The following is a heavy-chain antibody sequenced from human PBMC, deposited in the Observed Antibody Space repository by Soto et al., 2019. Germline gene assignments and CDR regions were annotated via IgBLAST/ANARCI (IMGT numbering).Heavy chain of an antibody. Sequence: SVKVSCKASGGTFSSYAISWVRQAPGQGLEWMGGIIPIFGTANYAQKFQGRVTITADESTSTAYMELSSLRSEDTAVYYCARDLGRYSGYDFFYYGMDVRGQGTTVTVSS. V-gene: IGHV1-69*13. CDR1: GGTFSSYA. CDR2: IIPIFGTA. CDR3: ARDLGRYSGYDFFYYGMDV. D-gene: IGHD5-12*01. J-gene: IGHJ6*02.